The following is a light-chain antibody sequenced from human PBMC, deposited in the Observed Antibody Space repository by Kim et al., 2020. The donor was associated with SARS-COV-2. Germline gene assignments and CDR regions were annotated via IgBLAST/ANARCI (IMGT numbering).Light chain of an antibody. CDR2: EAS. V-gene: IGLV2-23*01. Sequence: GPSITVSCTGTSSDIGSYSSVSWYQQHPGRAPKLILYEASKRPSGVSNRFSGSTSGNTASLSISGLQPEDEADYYCWSYARSGTYVCGNGTKVTVL. CDR1: SSDIGSYSS. J-gene: IGLJ1*01. CDR3: WSYARSGTYV.